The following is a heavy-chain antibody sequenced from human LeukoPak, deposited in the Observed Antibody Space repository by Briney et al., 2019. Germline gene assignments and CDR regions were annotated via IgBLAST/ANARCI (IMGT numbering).Heavy chain of an antibody. CDR1: GFTFSSYW. CDR2: IKQDGSEI. D-gene: IGHD6-25*01. Sequence: GGSLRLSCAASGFTFSSYWMIWVRQAPGKGLEWVANIKQDGSEIFYVDSVKGRFTISRDNAKNSVYLQMSSLRVEDTAVYYCAREGRGGFDIWGQGTIVTVSS. CDR3: AREGRGGFDI. V-gene: IGHV3-7*01. J-gene: IGHJ3*02.